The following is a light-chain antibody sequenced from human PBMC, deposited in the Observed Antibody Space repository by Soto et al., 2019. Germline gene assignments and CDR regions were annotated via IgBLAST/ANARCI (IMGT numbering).Light chain of an antibody. CDR3: QQLSRYPLT. V-gene: IGKV1-9*01. CDR2: GGF. CDR1: EGISDS. J-gene: IGKJ4*01. Sequence: IQLTQSPSSLSASVGDRVTFTCRVSEGISDSLAWYQQKPGKAPKLLIYGGFTLQSGVPSRFSGSRSGTDFTLTNSSLQPEDLATYYFQQLSRYPLTFGGGTTVEIK.